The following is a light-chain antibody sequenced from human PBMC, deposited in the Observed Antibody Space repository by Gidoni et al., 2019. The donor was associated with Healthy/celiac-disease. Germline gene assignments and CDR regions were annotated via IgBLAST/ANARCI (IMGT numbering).Light chain of an antibody. CDR3: SSYTSSSTLV. V-gene: IGLV2-14*01. J-gene: IGLJ1*01. CDR1: SSDVGGYNY. CDR2: EVS. Sequence: QSALTQPASVSGSTGQSITISCTGTSSDVGGYNYVSWYQQHPGKAPKLMIYEVSNRPSGVSIRFSGSKSGNTASLTISVLQAEDEADYYCSSYTSSSTLVFGTGTKVTVL.